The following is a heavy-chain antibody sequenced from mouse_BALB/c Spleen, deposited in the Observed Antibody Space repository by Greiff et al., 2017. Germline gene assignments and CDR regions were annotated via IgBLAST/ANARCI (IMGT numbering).Heavy chain of an antibody. CDR2: ISSGSSTI. J-gene: IGHJ1*01. D-gene: IGHD1-1*01. Sequence: EVKVVESGGGLVQPGGSRKLSCAASGFTFSSFGMHWVRQAPEKGLEWVAYISSGSSTIYYADTVKGRFTISRDNPKNTLFLQMTSLRSEDTAMYYCARSDYYGSSYGYFDVWGAGTTVTVSS. V-gene: IGHV5-17*02. CDR3: ARSDYYGSSYGYFDV. CDR1: GFTFSSFG.